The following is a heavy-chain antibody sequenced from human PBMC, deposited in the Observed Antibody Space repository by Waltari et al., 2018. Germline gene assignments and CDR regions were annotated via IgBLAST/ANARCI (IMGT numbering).Heavy chain of an antibody. CDR1: GSPFRHSG. J-gene: IGHJ5*02. CDR2: IGGYDGDT. D-gene: IGHD3-22*01. CDR3: ARLYDASAYYNTYLDP. Sequence: QLQLVQSGAEVRKPRASVKVSCQASGSPFRHSGIPRVRQAPGQGLEWMGWIGGYDGDTKYAREFEGRLTVTTDTDTNTAHMELRSLRSDDTAVYYCARLYDASAYYNTYLDPWGQGALVTVSS. V-gene: IGHV1-18*01.